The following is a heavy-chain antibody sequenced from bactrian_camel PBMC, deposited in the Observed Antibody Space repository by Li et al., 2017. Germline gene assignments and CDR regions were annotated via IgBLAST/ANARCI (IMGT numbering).Heavy chain of an antibody. CDR1: GFAFSNLF. CDR3: AGSGDFGI. V-gene: IGHV3S6*01. Sequence: HVQLVESGGGLVQPGGSMRLSCEASGFAFSNLFMSWVRQGPGKVLEWVSTVYKDGSETRYAESVKGRFTIGRDNAKNTVYLQMNSLKAEDTALYYCAGSGDFGIWGLGTQVTVS. CDR2: VYKDGSET. D-gene: IGHD8*01. J-gene: IGHJ6*01.